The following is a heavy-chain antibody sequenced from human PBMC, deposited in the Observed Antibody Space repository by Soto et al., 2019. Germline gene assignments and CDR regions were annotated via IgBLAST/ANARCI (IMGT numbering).Heavy chain of an antibody. CDR1: GFTFSSYA. J-gene: IGHJ6*02. D-gene: IGHD1-20*01. CDR2: ISYDGSNK. CDR3: ARDQVTGTPLGYYYYGMDV. V-gene: IGHV3-30-3*01. Sequence: GGSLRLSCAAPGFTFSSYAMHWVRQAPGKGLEGVAVISYDGSNKYYADSVKGRFTISRDNSKNTLYLQMNSLRAEDTAVYYCARDQVTGTPLGYYYYGMDVWGQGTTVTVSS.